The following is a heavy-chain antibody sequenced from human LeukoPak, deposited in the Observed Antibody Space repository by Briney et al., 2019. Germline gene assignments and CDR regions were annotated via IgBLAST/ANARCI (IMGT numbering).Heavy chain of an antibody. Sequence: SETLSLTCAVSGYSINSAYYWGWIRQPPGKGLEWIASMYHSGITYYNSSLKSRATISLDTSKNQFSLKRNSVTAPDTSVYYCARLTPGKNWFDPWGHGTLVTVSS. D-gene: IGHD3-10*01. J-gene: IGHJ5*02. CDR1: GYSINSAYY. CDR3: ARLTPGKNWFDP. CDR2: MYHSGIT. V-gene: IGHV4-38-2*01.